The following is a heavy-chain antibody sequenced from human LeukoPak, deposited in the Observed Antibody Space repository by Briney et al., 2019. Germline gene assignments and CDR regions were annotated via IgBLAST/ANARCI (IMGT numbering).Heavy chain of an antibody. V-gene: IGHV1-2*02. CDR2: INPNSCGT. CDR1: GYTFTGCY. Sequence: ASVKVSCKASGYTFTGCYMHWVRQAPGQGLEWMGWINPNSCGTNYAQKFQGRLTMTRDTSISTAYMAPRRLRSDDTAVYYCARIRGSYYYDSSGYADYWGQGTLVTVSS. CDR3: ARIRGSYYYDSSGYADY. J-gene: IGHJ4*02. D-gene: IGHD3-22*01.